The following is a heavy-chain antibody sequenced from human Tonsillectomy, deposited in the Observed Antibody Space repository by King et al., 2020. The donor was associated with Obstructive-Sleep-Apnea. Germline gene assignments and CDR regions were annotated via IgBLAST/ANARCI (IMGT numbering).Heavy chain of an antibody. CDR2: IYYSGST. V-gene: IGHV4-31*03. D-gene: IGHD2-15*01. J-gene: IGHJ4*02. CDR1: GGSISSCGYY. Sequence: VQLQESVPGLVKPSQTLSLTCTVSGGSISSCGYYWSWILQHPGKGLEWIGYIYYSGSTYFNPSLKSRVTISVDTSKNQFSLKLTSVTAADTAVYYCAREIGGRLDYWGQGTLVTVSS. CDR3: AREIGGRLDY.